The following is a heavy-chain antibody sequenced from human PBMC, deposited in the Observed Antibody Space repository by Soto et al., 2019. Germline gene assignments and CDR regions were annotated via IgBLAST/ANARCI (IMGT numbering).Heavy chain of an antibody. Sequence: ASVKVSCKASGGTFSSYTISWVRQAPGQGLEWMGRIIPILGIANYAQKFQGRVTITADKSTSTAYMELSSLRSEDTAVYYCARLLDCTNGVCYTGWGQGTLVTVSS. CDR3: ARLLDCTNGVCYTG. CDR2: IIPILGIA. V-gene: IGHV1-69*02. D-gene: IGHD2-8*01. J-gene: IGHJ4*02. CDR1: GGTFSSYT.